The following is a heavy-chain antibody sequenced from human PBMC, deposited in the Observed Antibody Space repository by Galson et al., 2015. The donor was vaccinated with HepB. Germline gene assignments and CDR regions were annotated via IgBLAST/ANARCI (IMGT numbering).Heavy chain of an antibody. CDR1: GYTFTDYH. V-gene: IGHV1-2*06. CDR2: INPNSGAT. CDR3: ARPIDGNYPSD. D-gene: IGHD4-17*01. J-gene: IGHJ4*02. Sequence: SVKVSCKASGYTFTDYHMQWVRQAPGQGLECMGRINPNSGATNYAQTFQGRVTMTRDTSTNTAYMELSSLRSDDTAVYYCARPIDGNYPSDWGQGTLVTVSS.